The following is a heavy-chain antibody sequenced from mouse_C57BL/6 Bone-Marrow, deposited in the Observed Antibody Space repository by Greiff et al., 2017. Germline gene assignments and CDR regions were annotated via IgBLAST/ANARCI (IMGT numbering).Heavy chain of an antibody. CDR1: GFTFSDYG. V-gene: IGHV5-15*01. D-gene: IGHD2-5*01. Sequence: EVQVVESGGGLVQPGGSLKLSCAASGFTFSDYGMAWVRQAPRKGPEWVAFISNLAYSIYYADTVTGRFTISRENAKNTLYLEMSSLRSEDTAMYYCARPLYCSNSFAYWGQGTLVTVSA. CDR2: ISNLAYSI. CDR3: ARPLYCSNSFAY. J-gene: IGHJ3*01.